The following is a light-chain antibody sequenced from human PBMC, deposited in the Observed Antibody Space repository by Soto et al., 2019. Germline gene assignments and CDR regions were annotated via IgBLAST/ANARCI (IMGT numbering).Light chain of an antibody. CDR3: SSYAGSNIVV. J-gene: IGLJ2*01. V-gene: IGLV2-8*01. CDR1: SSDVGGYNY. CDR2: DVS. Sequence: QSVLTQPPSASGSPGQSVTISCTGSSSDVGGYNYVSWYQQHPGKAPKLMMYDVSKRPSGVPDRFSGSKSGNTASLTVSGLQAEDEADYYCSSYAGSNIVVFGGGTKLTVL.